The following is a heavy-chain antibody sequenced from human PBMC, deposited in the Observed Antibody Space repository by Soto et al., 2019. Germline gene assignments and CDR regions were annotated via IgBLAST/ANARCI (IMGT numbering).Heavy chain of an antibody. J-gene: IGHJ4*02. V-gene: IGHV4-59*01. D-gene: IGHD4-17*01. CDR1: GGSISSYY. Sequence: SETLSLTCTVSGGSISSYYWNWIRQPPGKGLEWIGYIYYSGSTDYNPSLKSRVTISVDTSKNQFSLRLSSVTAADTAVYYCAAESWEHGDAFFDYWGQGTLVTVSS. CDR2: IYYSGST. CDR3: AAESWEHGDAFFDY.